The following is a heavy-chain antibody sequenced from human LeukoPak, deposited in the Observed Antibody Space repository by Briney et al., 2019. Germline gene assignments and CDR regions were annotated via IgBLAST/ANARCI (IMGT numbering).Heavy chain of an antibody. CDR1: GGSISSSSYY. V-gene: IGHV4-39*07. CDR3: ARKDIVVVPAAPDGYMDV. Sequence: PSETLSLTCTVSGGSISSSSYYWSWIRQPPGKGLEWIGEINHSGNTNYNPSLKSRVTISVDTSKNQFSLKLSSVTAADTAVYYCARKDIVVVPAAPDGYMDVWGKGTTVTVSS. J-gene: IGHJ6*03. D-gene: IGHD2-2*01. CDR2: INHSGNT.